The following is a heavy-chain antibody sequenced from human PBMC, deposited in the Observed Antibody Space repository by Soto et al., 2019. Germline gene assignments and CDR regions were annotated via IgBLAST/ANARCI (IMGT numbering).Heavy chain of an antibody. CDR2: VIPIFGTA. V-gene: IGHV1-69*13. CDR1: GGTFSSYA. Sequence: ASVKVSCKASGGTFSSYAISWVRQAPGQGLEWMGGVIPIFGTANYAQKFQGRVTITADESTSTAYMELSSLRSEDTAVYYCARDLFGQWPTYGDYYYYYGMDVWGQGTTVTVSS. D-gene: IGHD6-19*01. J-gene: IGHJ6*02. CDR3: ARDLFGQWPTYGDYYYYYGMDV.